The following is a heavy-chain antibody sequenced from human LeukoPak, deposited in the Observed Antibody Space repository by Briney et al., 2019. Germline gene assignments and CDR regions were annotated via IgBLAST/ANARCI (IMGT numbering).Heavy chain of an antibody. Sequence: GPLRLSCAASGFTFSSHWMHWVRQGPGEGLVWISRISPDGSTTNYADSVKGRFSISRDNAKNTQCLQMNSLRAEDTAVYYCVGQYGGSFFYWGQGILVTVSS. CDR1: GFTFSSHW. J-gene: IGHJ4*02. CDR3: VGQYGGSFFY. D-gene: IGHD1-26*01. CDR2: ISPDGSTT. V-gene: IGHV3-74*01.